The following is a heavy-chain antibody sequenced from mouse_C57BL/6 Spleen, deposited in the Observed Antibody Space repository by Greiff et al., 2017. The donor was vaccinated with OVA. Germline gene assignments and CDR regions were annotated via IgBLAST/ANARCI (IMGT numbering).Heavy chain of an antibody. CDR1: GFTFSDYG. CDR3: AMDYYPLYYAMDY. Sequence: EVKLVESGGGLVKPGGSLKLSCAASGFTFSDYGMHWVRQAPEKGLEWVAYISSGSSTIYYADTVKGRFTISRDNAKNTLFLQMTSLRSEDTALYYCAMDYYPLYYAMDYWGQGTSVTVSS. J-gene: IGHJ4*01. V-gene: IGHV5-17*01. D-gene: IGHD1-1*01. CDR2: ISSGSSTI.